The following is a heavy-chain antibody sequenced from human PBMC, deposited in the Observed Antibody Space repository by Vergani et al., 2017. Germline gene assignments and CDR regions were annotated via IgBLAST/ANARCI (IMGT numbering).Heavy chain of an antibody. Sequence: EVQLLESGGGLVQPGGSLRLSCAASGFTFSSYAMSWVRQAPGTGLEWVSAISGSGGSTYYADSVKGRFTISRDNSKNTLYLQMNSLRAEDTAVYYCAKGLGYCSSTSCYLDYWGQGTLVTVSS. D-gene: IGHD2-2*01. J-gene: IGHJ4*02. CDR3: AKGLGYCSSTSCYLDY. V-gene: IGHV3-23*01. CDR1: GFTFSSYA. CDR2: ISGSGGST.